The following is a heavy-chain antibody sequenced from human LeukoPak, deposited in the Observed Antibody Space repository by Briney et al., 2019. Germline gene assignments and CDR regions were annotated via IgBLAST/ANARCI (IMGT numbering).Heavy chain of an antibody. CDR1: GGSISSGGYY. V-gene: IGHV4-31*03. J-gene: IGHJ4*02. CDR2: IYYSGST. CDR3: ARLSPMVTLGVFDY. D-gene: IGHD5-18*01. Sequence: SQTLSLTCTVSGGSISSGGYYWSWIRQHPGKGLEWIGYIYYSGSTYYNPSLKSRVTISVDTSKNQFSLKLSSVTAADTAVYYCARLSPMVTLGVFDYWGQGTLVTVSS.